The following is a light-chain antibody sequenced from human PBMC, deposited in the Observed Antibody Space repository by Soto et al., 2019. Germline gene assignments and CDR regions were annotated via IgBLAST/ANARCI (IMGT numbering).Light chain of an antibody. CDR2: DAS. J-gene: IGKJ4*01. CDR1: ESVSYH. CDR3: QQYDSWLT. V-gene: IGKV3-15*01. Sequence: IVMTQTPATLSVSPGERVTLSCRASESVSYHVAWYQQKPGQTPRLVIYDASSRASGFPARFSGSRSGTEFNLTISGLQSEDFGVYYCQQYDSWLTFGGGPRVDI.